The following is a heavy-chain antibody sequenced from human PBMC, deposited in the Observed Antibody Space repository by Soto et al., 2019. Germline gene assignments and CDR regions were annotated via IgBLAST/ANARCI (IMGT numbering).Heavy chain of an antibody. CDR3: ARRESYCFAS. CDR2: IKKRGENT. Sequence: EVQLLESGGGLVQPGGSLRLSCAASGFTFANFAMAWVRQAPGKGLEWVSTIKKRGENTYYADSVKGRFTVSRDNSKNTLYLQLNSLRAEDTAVYYCARRESYCFASWGQGTLVTVSS. CDR1: GFTFANFA. J-gene: IGHJ4*02. V-gene: IGHV3-23*01. D-gene: IGHD3-10*01.